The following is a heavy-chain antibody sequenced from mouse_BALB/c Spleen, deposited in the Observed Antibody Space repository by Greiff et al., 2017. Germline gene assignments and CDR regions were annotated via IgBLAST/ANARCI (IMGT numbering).Heavy chain of an antibody. J-gene: IGHJ1*01. CDR2: IDPANGNT. CDR3: ARGGYDGDYWYFDV. V-gene: IGHV14-3*02. Sequence: EVHLVESGAELVKPGASVKLSCTASGFNIKDTYMHWVKQRPEQGLEWIGRIDPANGNTKYDPKFQGKATITADTSSNTAYLQLSSLTSEDTAVYYCARGGYDGDYWYFDVWGAGTTVTVSS. CDR1: GFNIKDTY. D-gene: IGHD2-2*01.